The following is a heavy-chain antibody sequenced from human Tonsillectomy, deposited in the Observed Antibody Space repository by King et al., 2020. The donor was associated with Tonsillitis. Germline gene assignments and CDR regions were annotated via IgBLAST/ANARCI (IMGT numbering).Heavy chain of an antibody. CDR3: ARAEADYDRNWFFDL. V-gene: IGHV4-4*07. Sequence: QLQVSGPGLVKSSETLSLTCTVSGGSISSYYWSWIRPPAGKGLEWVGRIYSSGSTNYNPSLKSRVTMSVDTSKNQFSLKLSSVTAADTAVYYCARAEADYDRNWFFDLWGRGTLVTVSS. CDR1: GGSISSYY. D-gene: IGHD4-17*01. J-gene: IGHJ2*01. CDR2: IYSSGST.